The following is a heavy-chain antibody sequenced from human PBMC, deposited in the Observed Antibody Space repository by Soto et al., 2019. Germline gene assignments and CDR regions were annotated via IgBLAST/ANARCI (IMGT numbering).Heavy chain of an antibody. D-gene: IGHD4-17*01. V-gene: IGHV6-1*01. CDR1: GDSVSSNSAA. CDR3: ARATEFAHYGVDY. Sequence: TLSLTCAISGDSVSSNSAAWNWLRQSPSRGLEWLGRTYYRSKWYNDYAVSVKSRITINPDTSKNQFSLQLNSVTPEDTAVYYCARATEFAHYGVDYWGQGTLVTVSS. CDR2: TYYRSKWYN. J-gene: IGHJ4*02.